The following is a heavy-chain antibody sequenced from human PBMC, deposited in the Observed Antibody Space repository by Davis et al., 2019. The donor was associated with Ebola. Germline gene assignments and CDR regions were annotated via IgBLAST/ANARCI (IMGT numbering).Heavy chain of an antibody. D-gene: IGHD3-10*01. CDR2: ISASNGNT. CDR3: ARAVTMVLPSGWFDP. CDR1: GYTFTRFG. Sequence: AASVKVSCQASGYTFTRFGISWVRQAPGQGLEWMGWISASNGNTNYAQNLQGRVTMTTDTSTSTAYMEVRSMRYDDTAVYYCARAVTMVLPSGWFDPWGQGTLVTVSS. V-gene: IGHV1-18*01. J-gene: IGHJ5*02.